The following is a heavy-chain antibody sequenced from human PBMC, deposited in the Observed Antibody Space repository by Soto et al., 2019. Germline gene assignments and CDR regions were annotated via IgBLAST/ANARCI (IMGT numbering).Heavy chain of an antibody. D-gene: IGHD6-6*01. Sequence: EVQLVESGGGLVKPGGSLRLSCAASGFTFSSYSMNWVRQAPGKGLEWVSSISSSSSYIYYADSVKGRFTISRDNAKNSLYLPMNSLRAEETAVYYCARESRYSSSPIDYWGQGTLVTVSS. CDR3: ARESRYSSSPIDY. CDR1: GFTFSSYS. CDR2: ISSSSSYI. V-gene: IGHV3-21*01. J-gene: IGHJ4*02.